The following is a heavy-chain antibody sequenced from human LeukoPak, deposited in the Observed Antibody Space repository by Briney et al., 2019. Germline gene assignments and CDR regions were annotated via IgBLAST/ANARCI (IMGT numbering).Heavy chain of an antibody. CDR3: ARVSNVWGLYYSMDV. J-gene: IGHJ6*02. CDR2: INAVNGNT. Sequence: ASVKVSFKASGYTFTSYAMHWVRQSPGQRLEWMGWINAVNGNTEYSQKFQGRVTITRDTSASTAYMELSSLRSEDTAVYYCARVSNVWGLYYSMDVWGQGTTVTVSS. D-gene: IGHD3-16*01. V-gene: IGHV1-3*01. CDR1: GYTFTSYA.